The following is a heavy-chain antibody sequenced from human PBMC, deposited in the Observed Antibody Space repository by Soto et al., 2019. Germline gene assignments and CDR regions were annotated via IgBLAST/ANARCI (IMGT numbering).Heavy chain of an antibody. CDR1: GFPFSNAW. CDR3: TTDSYSYMVVVRFDY. D-gene: IGHD2-15*01. J-gene: IGHJ4*01. Sequence: EVQLVESGGGLVEPGGSLRLSCAGSGFPFSNAWINWVRHVPGKGLEWVGRIKSRALGGTTDFAAPVRGRFAITRDDSRNVAYMQMNSLHTEDTAVYYCTTDSYSYMVVVRFDYWGHGSLVTVSS. V-gene: IGHV3-15*07. CDR2: IKSRALGGTT.